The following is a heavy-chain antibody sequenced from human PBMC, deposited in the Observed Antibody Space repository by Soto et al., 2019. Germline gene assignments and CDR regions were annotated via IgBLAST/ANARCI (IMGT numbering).Heavy chain of an antibody. Sequence: QMQLVQSGPEVKKPGTSVKVSCKASGFTFPSSAVQWVRQARGQRLEWIARIVVGSGNTNYAQKFQERLTISRDMSTTTAYRELSSLRSEDTAVYYCAAVPYYDDTSGTYFAYWGQGTLVTVSS. CDR1: GFTFPSSA. J-gene: IGHJ4*02. V-gene: IGHV1-58*01. CDR2: IVVGSGNT. D-gene: IGHD3-22*01. CDR3: AAVPYYDDTSGTYFAY.